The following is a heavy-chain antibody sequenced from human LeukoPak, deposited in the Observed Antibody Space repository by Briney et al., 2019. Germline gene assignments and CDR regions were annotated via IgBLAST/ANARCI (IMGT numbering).Heavy chain of an antibody. Sequence: ASVKVSCKASGYTFTSYDINWVRQATGQGLEWMGWMNPNSGNTGYAQKFQGRVTMTRNTSISTAYMELSSLRSEDTAVYYCARGGHYGSGSYYNFVYYGMDVWGQGTTVTVSS. V-gene: IGHV1-8*01. D-gene: IGHD3-10*01. CDR2: MNPNSGNT. CDR1: GYTFTSYD. J-gene: IGHJ6*02. CDR3: ARGGHYGSGSYYNFVYYGMDV.